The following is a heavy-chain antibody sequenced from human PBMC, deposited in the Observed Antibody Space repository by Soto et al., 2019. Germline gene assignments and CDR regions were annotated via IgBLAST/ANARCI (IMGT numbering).Heavy chain of an antibody. V-gene: IGHV3-23*01. J-gene: IGHJ4*02. CDR1: GFTFSSYA. CDR3: AKDKLFVVFPAALLVLAKPRYY. CDR2: ISGSGGST. Sequence: GGSLRLSCAASGFTFSSYAMSWVRQAPGKGLEWVSAISGSGGSTYYADSVKGRFTISRDNSKNTLYLQMNSLRAEDTAVYYCAKDKLFVVFPAALLVLAKPRYYWGQGSLVPVSS. D-gene: IGHD2-2*01.